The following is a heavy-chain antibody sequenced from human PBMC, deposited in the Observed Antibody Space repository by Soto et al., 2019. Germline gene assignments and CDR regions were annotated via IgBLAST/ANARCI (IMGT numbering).Heavy chain of an antibody. CDR3: AIRETYYYDSSGYFDY. D-gene: IGHD3-22*01. V-gene: IGHV1-8*01. Sequence: ASVKVSCKASGYTFTSYDINWVRQATGQGLEWMGWMNPNSGNTGYAQKFQGRVTMTRNTSISTAYMELSSLRSEDTAVYYCAIRETYYYDSSGYFDYWGQGTLVTV. CDR2: MNPNSGNT. CDR1: GYTFTSYD. J-gene: IGHJ4*02.